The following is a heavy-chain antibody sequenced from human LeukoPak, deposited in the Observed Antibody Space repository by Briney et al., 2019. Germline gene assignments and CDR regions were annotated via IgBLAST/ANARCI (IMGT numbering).Heavy chain of an antibody. J-gene: IGHJ5*02. Sequence: KASETLSLTCTVSGVSISRYYWSWIRQPAGKGLQWIGRIYGSGSTTYNPSLKSRLTMSVDTSKNQFSLKLSSMTAADTAIYYCARDSGTTGEVKFDPWGQGTLVTVSS. CDR1: GVSISRYY. CDR3: ARDSGTTGEVKFDP. D-gene: IGHD3-10*01. V-gene: IGHV4-4*07. CDR2: IYGSGST.